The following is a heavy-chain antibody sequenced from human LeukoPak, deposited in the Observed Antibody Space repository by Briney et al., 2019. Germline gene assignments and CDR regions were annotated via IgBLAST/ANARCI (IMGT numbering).Heavy chain of an antibody. V-gene: IGHV3-21*01. CDR2: ISSSSSYI. CDR1: GFTFSNYD. J-gene: IGHJ4*02. D-gene: IGHD1-26*01. Sequence: GGSLRLSXAASGFTFSNYDMLWVGQAPGKGLECVSSISSSSSYIYYADSVKGRFTISRDNAKNSLYLQMNSLRAEDTAVYYCARTQGVELYFDYWGQGTLVTVSS. CDR3: ARTQGVELYFDY.